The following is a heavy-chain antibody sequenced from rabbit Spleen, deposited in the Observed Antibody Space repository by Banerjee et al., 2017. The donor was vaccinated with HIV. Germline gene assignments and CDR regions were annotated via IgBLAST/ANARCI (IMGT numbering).Heavy chain of an antibody. CDR2: LAGSSSGFT. Sequence: QSLEESGGDLVKPGASLTLTCTASGFSFSSSDYMCWVRQAPGKGLEWISCLAGSSSGFTYSATWAKGRFTCSKTSSTTVTLQMTRLTVADTATYFCARDLAGVIGWNFNLWGPGTLVTVS. CDR3: ARDLAGVIGWNFNL. CDR1: GFSFSSSDY. J-gene: IGHJ4*01. V-gene: IGHV1S40*01. D-gene: IGHD4-1*01.